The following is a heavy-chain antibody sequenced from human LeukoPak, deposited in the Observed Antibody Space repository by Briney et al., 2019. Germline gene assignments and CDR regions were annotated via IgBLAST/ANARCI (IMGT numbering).Heavy chain of an antibody. CDR3: ARVPWGATGYFFDF. V-gene: IGHV4-4*07. Sequence: SETLSLTCTVSGDSISNYYWSWIRQPAGKGLEWIGRIYTSGSTNYNPSLKSRVTMSVDTSKSQFSLNLSSVTAADTAVYYCARVPWGATGYFFDFWGQGKLVAVSS. CDR1: GDSISNYY. D-gene: IGHD3-16*01. J-gene: IGHJ4*02. CDR2: IYTSGST.